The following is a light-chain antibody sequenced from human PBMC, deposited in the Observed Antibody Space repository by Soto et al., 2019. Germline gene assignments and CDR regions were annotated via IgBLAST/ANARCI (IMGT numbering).Light chain of an antibody. V-gene: IGLV1-47*01. CDR3: AAWDDSLSGRYV. Sequence: QPVLTQPPSASGTPGQRVTISCSGSSSNIGSNYVYWYQQLPGTAPKLLIYRNNQLPSGVPDRFSGSKSGTSASLAISGLRSEDEADYYCAAWDDSLSGRYVFGNGTKRTVL. J-gene: IGLJ1*01. CDR1: SSNIGSNY. CDR2: RNN.